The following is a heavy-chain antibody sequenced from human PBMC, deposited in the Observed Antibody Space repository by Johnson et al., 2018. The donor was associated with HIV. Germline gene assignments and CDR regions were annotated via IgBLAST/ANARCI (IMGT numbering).Heavy chain of an antibody. D-gene: IGHD6-19*01. CDR1: GFTFDDYA. Sequence: LVESGGGLVQPGGSLRLSCAASGFTFDDYAMHWVRQAPGKGLEWVSGISCNSGSIGYADSVKGRFTISIDNSKNTLYLQMNSLRAEDTAVYYCAKELALYSSGYGGDAFDIWGQGTMVTVSS. CDR2: ISCNSGSI. V-gene: IGHV3-9*01. J-gene: IGHJ3*02. CDR3: AKELALYSSGYGGDAFDI.